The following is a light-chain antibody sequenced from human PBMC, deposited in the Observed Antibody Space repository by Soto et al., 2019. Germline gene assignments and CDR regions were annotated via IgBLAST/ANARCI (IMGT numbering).Light chain of an antibody. Sequence: EIVLTQSPGTLSLSPGDTATLSCRASQSFNSAYLAWYQQRPGQPPRRLIYASSSRAAGIPDRFRGTVSGTEFTLIITRLEPEDFAVYYCQQSVDSPWGFGQGTKVEFK. CDR3: QQSVDSPWG. V-gene: IGKV3-20*01. CDR2: ASS. CDR1: QSFNSAY. J-gene: IGKJ1*01.